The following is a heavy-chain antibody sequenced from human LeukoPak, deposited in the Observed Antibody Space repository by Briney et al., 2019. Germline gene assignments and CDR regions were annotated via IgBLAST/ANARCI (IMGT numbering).Heavy chain of an antibody. CDR1: GSSISNYY. D-gene: IGHD6-19*01. J-gene: IGHJ6*03. V-gene: IGHV4-39*07. CDR2: IYYSGNT. CDR3: ARGRGYSSGWYAYYYYMDV. Sequence: PSETLSLTCTVSGSSISNYYWGWIRQAPGEGLEWIGSIYYSGNTYYNPSLKSRVTISVDTSKNQFSLKLSSVTAADTAVYYCARGRGYSSGWYAYYYYMDVWGKGTTVTVSS.